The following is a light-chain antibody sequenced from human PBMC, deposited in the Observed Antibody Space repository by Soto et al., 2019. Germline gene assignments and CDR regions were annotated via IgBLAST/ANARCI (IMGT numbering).Light chain of an antibody. CDR1: QSISRN. V-gene: IGKV3-15*01. J-gene: IGKJ1*01. CDR3: QQYNNWRT. Sequence: EIVIAQSPATLSVSPGERATLSCRASQSISRNLAWYQQKPGQAPRLLIYGASTRATGIPARFGGSGSGTDFTLTISSLQSEDFAVYYCQQYNNWRTFGQGTKVNIK. CDR2: GAS.